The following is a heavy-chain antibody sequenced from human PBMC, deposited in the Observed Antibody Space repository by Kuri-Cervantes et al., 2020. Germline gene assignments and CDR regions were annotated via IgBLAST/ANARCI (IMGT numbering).Heavy chain of an antibody. CDR3: AREDYYGSSGYSLPLHSWFDP. J-gene: IGHJ5*02. Sequence: SETLSLTCTVSGGSISSYYWSWIRQPPGKGLEWIGYIYYSGSTNYNPSLKSRVTISVDTSKNQFSLKLSSVTAADTAVYYCAREDYYGSSGYSLPLHSWFDPWGQGTLVTVSS. CDR2: IYYSGST. V-gene: IGHV4-59*01. D-gene: IGHD3-22*01. CDR1: GGSISSYY.